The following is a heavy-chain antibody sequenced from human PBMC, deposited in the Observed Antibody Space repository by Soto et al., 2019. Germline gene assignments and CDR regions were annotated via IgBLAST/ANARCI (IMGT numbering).Heavy chain of an antibody. CDR1: GDSVSNDAYY. J-gene: IGHJ4*02. Sequence: SETLSLTCTVSGDSVSNDAYYWSWIRQPPGKGLEWIAYVYYSGSANHNHSLYKQVSISIDTSTNQFSLKLRSVTAADTAVYYCARLDCVSPRCHFDYWGQGTLVTVS. D-gene: IGHD2-2*01. V-gene: IGHV4-61*08. CDR3: ARLDCVSPRCHFDY. CDR2: VYYSGSA.